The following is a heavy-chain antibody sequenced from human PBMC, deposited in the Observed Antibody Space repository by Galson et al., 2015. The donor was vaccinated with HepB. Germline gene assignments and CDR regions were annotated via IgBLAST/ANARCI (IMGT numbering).Heavy chain of an antibody. CDR3: ARGLAYCLGGSGS. Sequence: SVKVSCKASGHFYSDFYIHWVRQAPGQGLDWMGWINPKSGDTKYAQKFQGRVTMTRDTSIDTAYMELIRLRSDDTAVYYCARGLAYCLGGSGSWGQGTLVTVSS. CDR1: GHFYSDFY. D-gene: IGHD2-15*01. CDR2: INPKSGDT. J-gene: IGHJ4*02. V-gene: IGHV1-2*02.